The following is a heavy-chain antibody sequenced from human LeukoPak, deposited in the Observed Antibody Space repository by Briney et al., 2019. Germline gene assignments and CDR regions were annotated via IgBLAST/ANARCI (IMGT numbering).Heavy chain of an antibody. Sequence: SETLSLTCTVSGGSISSSSYYWGWIRQPPGKGLEWIGSIFYSGGTYYNPSLKSRVTISVDTSKNQFSLRLTSVTAADTALYYCARHRGFDYWGQETLVTVSS. CDR3: ARHRGFDY. J-gene: IGHJ4*02. CDR1: GGSISSSSYY. CDR2: IFYSGGT. D-gene: IGHD1-26*01. V-gene: IGHV4-39*01.